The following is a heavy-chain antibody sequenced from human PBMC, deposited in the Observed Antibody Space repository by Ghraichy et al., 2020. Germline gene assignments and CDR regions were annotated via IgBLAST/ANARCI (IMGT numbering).Heavy chain of an antibody. CDR1: GFTFSSYA. CDR2: VSGSGGST. J-gene: IGHJ4*02. Sequence: GGSLRLSCAVSGFTFSSYAMTWVRQAPGKGLEWVSTVSGSGGSTYYADSVKGRFTISRDNSKNTLYLQMNSLRAEDTAIYYCAKDAESSPYYDFWSGSYFFNYWGQGTLVTVSS. D-gene: IGHD3-3*01. CDR3: AKDAESSPYYDFWSGSYFFNY. V-gene: IGHV3-23*01.